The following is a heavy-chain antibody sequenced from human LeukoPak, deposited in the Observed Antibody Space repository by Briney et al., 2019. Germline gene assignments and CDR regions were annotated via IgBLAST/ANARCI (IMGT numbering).Heavy chain of an antibody. CDR2: IYYSGST. D-gene: IGHD3-9*01. V-gene: IGHV4-59*01. CDR1: GGSISSYY. CDR3: ASRRGGQFDWLLYVGEAFDI. J-gene: IGHJ3*02. Sequence: SETLSLTCNVSGGSISSYYWGWIRQSPGKGLEWIGYIYYSGSTNYNPSLKSRVTISVDTSKNQFSLKLTSVTAADTAVYYRASRRGGQFDWLLYVGEAFDIWGQGTMVTVSS.